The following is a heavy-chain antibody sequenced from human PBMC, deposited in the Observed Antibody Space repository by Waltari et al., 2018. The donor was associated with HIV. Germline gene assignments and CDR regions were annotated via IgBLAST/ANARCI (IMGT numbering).Heavy chain of an antibody. CDR3: ARHKNRGSYFPVDF. D-gene: IGHD1-26*01. CDR2: IFYSGTT. J-gene: IGHJ4*02. CDR1: GFSISSNNYY. Sequence: QLQLHESGPGLVKPSETLSLTCIVSGFSISSNNYYWGWIRQPPGKGLEWIGNIFYSGTTNHNPPLEGRVTISIDTSNSQFSLNLDSVTAADTAIYYCARHKNRGSYFPVDFWGQGTLVAVSS. V-gene: IGHV4-39*07.